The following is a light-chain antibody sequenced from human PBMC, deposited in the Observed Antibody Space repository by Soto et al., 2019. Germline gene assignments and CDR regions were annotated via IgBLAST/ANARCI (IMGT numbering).Light chain of an antibody. CDR1: QGISSY. V-gene: IGKV1-9*01. J-gene: IGKJ4*01. CDR3: QQHNSYPLT. CDR2: AAS. Sequence: DIQLTQSPSFLSASVGDRVTITCRAIQGISSYLAWYQQKPGKAPKLLIYAASTLQSGVPSRFSGSRSGTEFTLTISSLQPEDFATYYCQQHNSYPLTFGGGTKVEIK.